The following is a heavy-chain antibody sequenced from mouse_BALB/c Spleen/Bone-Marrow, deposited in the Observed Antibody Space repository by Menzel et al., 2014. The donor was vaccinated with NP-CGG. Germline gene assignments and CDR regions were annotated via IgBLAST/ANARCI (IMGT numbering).Heavy chain of an antibody. CDR1: GYTLTSSW. D-gene: IGHD2-1*01. V-gene: IGHV1S130*01. CDR2: IHPNSGNT. Sequence: VQLQQSGSVLVRPGASVKLSCKASGYTLTSSWMHWAKQRPGQGLEWIGEIHPNSGNTNYNEKFKGKATLTVDTSSSTAYVDLSSLTSEDSAVYYCARGGYGNYYFDYWGQGATLTVSS. J-gene: IGHJ2*01. CDR3: ARGGYGNYYFDY.